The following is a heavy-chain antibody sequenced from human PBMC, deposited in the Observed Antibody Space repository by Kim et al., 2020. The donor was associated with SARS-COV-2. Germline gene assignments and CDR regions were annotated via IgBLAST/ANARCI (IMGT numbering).Heavy chain of an antibody. V-gene: IGHV4-34*01. CDR1: GGSFSGYY. D-gene: IGHD3-10*01. J-gene: IGHJ6*03. Sequence: SETLSLTCAVYGGSFSGYYWSWVRQPPGKGLEWIGEIHQSGSSNYNPSLKSRVSISTDTTKNQFSLRLNSVTAADTAVYYCARGPYYGGSVTSYYMDVWGKGIPVTVSS. CDR2: IHQSGSS. CDR3: ARGPYYGGSVTSYYMDV.